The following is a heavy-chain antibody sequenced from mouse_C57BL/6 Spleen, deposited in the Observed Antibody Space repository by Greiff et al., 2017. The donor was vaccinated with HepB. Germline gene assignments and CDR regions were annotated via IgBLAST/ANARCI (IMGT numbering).Heavy chain of an antibody. V-gene: IGHV5-17*01. Sequence: EVNVVESGGGLVKPGGSLKLSCAASGFTFSDYGMHWVRQAPEKGLEWVAYISSGSSTIYYADTVKGRFTISRDNAKNTLFLQMTRLRAEDTAMYDCARLELLDDWGQGTTRTVAS. D-gene: IGHD2-1*01. J-gene: IGHJ2*01. CDR2: ISSGSSTI. CDR1: GFTFSDYG. CDR3: ARLELLDD.